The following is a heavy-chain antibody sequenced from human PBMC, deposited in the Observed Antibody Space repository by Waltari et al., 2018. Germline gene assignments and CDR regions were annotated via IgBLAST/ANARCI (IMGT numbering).Heavy chain of an antibody. J-gene: IGHJ4*02. V-gene: IGHV3-48*04. CDR3: ARDWGSGSYF. Sequence: EVQLVESGGGLVQPGGSLRLSCAASGFPFRSYSMNWVRQAPGKGLEWVSYISSSSSTIYYADSVKGRFTISRDNAKNSLYLQMNSLRAEDTAVYYCARDWGSGSYFWGQGTLVTVSS. D-gene: IGHD1-26*01. CDR1: GFPFRSYS. CDR2: ISSSSSTI.